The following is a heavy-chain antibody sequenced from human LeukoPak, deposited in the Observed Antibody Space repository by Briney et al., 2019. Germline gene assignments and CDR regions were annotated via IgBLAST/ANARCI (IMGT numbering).Heavy chain of an antibody. J-gene: IGHJ3*02. V-gene: IGHV4-30-2*01. Sequence: SETLSLTCTVSGGSISSGGYYWSWIRQPPGKGLEWIGYIYHSGSTYYNPSLKSRVTISVDGSKNQFSLKLSSVTAADTAVYYCAGGREDKYYYDSSGYYGNDAFDIWGQGTMVTVSS. D-gene: IGHD3-22*01. CDR2: IYHSGST. CDR3: AGGREDKYYYDSSGYYGNDAFDI. CDR1: GGSISSGGYY.